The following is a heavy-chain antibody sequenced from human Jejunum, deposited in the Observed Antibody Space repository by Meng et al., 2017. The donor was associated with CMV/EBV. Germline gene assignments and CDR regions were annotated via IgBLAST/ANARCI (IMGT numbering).Heavy chain of an antibody. CDR3: ARVRGSYPGDYYYGMDV. D-gene: IGHD3-16*02. J-gene: IGHJ6*02. Sequence: ICIGNFMYWVRRAPGQGLELMGWIHPNSCGTNYAQKFEGRGTMTRDTSTTTVYMELSSLRSEDTAVYYCARVRGSYPGDYYYGMDVWGQGTTVTVSS. CDR1: ICIGNF. CDR2: IHPNSCGT. V-gene: IGHV1-2*02.